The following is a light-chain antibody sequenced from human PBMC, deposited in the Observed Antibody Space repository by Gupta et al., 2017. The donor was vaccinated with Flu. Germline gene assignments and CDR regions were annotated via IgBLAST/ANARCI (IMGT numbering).Light chain of an antibody. J-gene: IGKJ3*01. CDR1: QSLLHSNGYNY. CDR3: MQALQTP. Sequence: DIVLTQSTHSLSVTPGETASISCRSSQSLLHSNGYNYLYWYLQTPGQSPQFLIYLGSNRASGVPDRCSGSGSGTDFTLKSSRVEDEDVGVYYCMQALQTPFGPGTKVEIK. V-gene: IGKV2-28*01. CDR2: LGS.